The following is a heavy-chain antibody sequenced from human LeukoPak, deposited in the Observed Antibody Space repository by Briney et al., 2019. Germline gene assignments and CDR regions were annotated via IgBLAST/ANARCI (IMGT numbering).Heavy chain of an antibody. CDR2: MKVDGTDI. Sequence: GGSLRLSCAASGFTFSNDFMTWVRQAPGKGLEWVANMKVDGTDIHYVDSVKGRFTISRDNAKNTLFLQMNSLRAEDTAVYYCSRVRASFDYWGQGTLVTVAS. CDR1: GFTFSNDF. J-gene: IGHJ4*02. CDR3: SRVRASFDY. V-gene: IGHV3-7*01. D-gene: IGHD3-10*01.